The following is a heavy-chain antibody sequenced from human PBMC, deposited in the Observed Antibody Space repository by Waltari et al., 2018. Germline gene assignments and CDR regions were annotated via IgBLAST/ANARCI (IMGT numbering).Heavy chain of an antibody. CDR1: GFTFSTYG. D-gene: IGHD6-6*01. V-gene: IGHV3-30*02. J-gene: IGHJ5*02. Sequence: QVQLVESGGGVVQPGGSLRLSCAASGFTFSTYGMHWVRQAPGKGLEWVSFIRYDGNDKYYTDSVKGQFTITRDNSTNTLYLQMNSLGAEDTAVYYCAKSASGSSPGWSDPWGQGTLVTVSS. CDR3: AKSASGSSPGWSDP. CDR2: IRYDGNDK.